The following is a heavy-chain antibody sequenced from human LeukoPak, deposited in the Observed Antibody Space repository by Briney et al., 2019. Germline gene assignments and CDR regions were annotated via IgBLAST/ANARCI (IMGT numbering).Heavy chain of an antibody. CDR1: GYTFTSYG. V-gene: IGHV1-18*01. CDR3: SRGARQWLSNWFDP. CDR2: ISAYNGNT. J-gene: IGHJ5*02. D-gene: IGHD6-19*01. Sequence: ASVKVSCKASGYTFTSYGISSVRQAPGQGLEGMGWISAYNGNTNYAQKLQGRVTMPTDTSTSTAYMELRSLRSDDTAVYCCSRGARQWLSNWFDPWGQGTLVTVSS.